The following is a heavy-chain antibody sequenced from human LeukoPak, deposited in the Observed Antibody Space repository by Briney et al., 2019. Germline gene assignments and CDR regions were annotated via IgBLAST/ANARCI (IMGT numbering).Heavy chain of an antibody. V-gene: IGHV3-33*08. CDR2: IWYDGSNK. D-gene: IGHD3-22*01. Sequence: GGSLRLSCAASGFTFSSYAMHWVRQAPGKGLEWVAVIWYDGSNKYYADSVKGRFTISRDNSKNTLYLQMNSLRAEDTAVYYCARTDSSGYPVDHWGQGTLVTVSS. J-gene: IGHJ4*02. CDR1: GFTFSSYA. CDR3: ARTDSSGYPVDH.